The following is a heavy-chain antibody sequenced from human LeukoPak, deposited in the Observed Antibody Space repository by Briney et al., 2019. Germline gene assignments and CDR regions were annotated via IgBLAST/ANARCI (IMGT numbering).Heavy chain of an antibody. CDR3: AKAQDYYGSGSPTDMVY. D-gene: IGHD3-10*01. Sequence: GGSLRLSCAVSGFTFDDYGLSWVRQAPGKGLEWVSTINWNGGSTGYADSVKGRFTISRDNAKNSLYLQMNSLRAEDTAVYYCAKAQDYYGSGSPTDMVYWGQGTLVTVSS. CDR1: GFTFDDYG. CDR2: INWNGGST. V-gene: IGHV3-20*04. J-gene: IGHJ4*02.